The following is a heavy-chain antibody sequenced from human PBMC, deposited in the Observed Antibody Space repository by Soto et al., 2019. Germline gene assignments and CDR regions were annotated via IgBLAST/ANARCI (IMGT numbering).Heavy chain of an antibody. CDR2: ISGSGENT. CDR3: APIPVIAAHDY. J-gene: IGHJ4*02. CDR1: GFIFSSFS. Sequence: GGSLRLSCAASGFIFSSFSMSWVRQAPGKGLEWVSGISGSGENTYLADSVKGRFTISRDNSKNTLYLQMNSLRAEDTAVYYCAPIPVIAAHDYWGQGTLVTVSS. D-gene: IGHD6-6*01. V-gene: IGHV3-23*01.